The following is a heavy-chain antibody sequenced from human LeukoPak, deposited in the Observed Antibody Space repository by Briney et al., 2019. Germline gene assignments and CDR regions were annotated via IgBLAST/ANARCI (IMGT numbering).Heavy chain of an antibody. D-gene: IGHD2/OR15-2a*01. CDR3: AREIGGLGYDH. Sequence: PGGSLRLSCVASGFTISGHAMSWVRQAPAKGLEWVSSIQPSGKNIYHAASLKGRFTISRDNTKNSLYLQMNSLRAEDTAVYYCAREIGGLGYDHWGQGVLVTVSS. CDR2: IQPSGKNI. V-gene: IGHV3-21*01. J-gene: IGHJ4*02. CDR1: GFTISGHA.